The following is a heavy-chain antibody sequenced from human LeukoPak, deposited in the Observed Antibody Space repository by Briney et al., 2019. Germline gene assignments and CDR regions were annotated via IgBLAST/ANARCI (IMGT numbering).Heavy chain of an antibody. CDR2: IYYSGGT. V-gene: IGHV4-39*07. Sequence: SETLSLTCTVSGGSISSSSYSWGWIRQPPGKGLEWIGSIYYSGGTYYNASLKSRVTISVDTSEKQFSLKLSSVTAADTAVYYCATATPPPHWGQGILVTVSS. CDR3: ATATPPPH. J-gene: IGHJ4*02. CDR1: GGSISSSSYS.